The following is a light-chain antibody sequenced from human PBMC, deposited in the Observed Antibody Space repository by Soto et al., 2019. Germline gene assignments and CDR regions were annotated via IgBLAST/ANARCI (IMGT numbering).Light chain of an antibody. CDR1: SSDIGADFD. V-gene: IGLV1-40*01. Sequence: QSVLTQPPSVSGAPGQRVTISCSGSSSDIGADFDVHWYQRLPGTAPKLLIYGNTNRPSGVPGRFSGSKSGTSASLVISGLQAEDEADYYCQSYENSRTGFYVFGTGTKVTVL. CDR3: QSYENSRTGFYV. J-gene: IGLJ1*01. CDR2: GNT.